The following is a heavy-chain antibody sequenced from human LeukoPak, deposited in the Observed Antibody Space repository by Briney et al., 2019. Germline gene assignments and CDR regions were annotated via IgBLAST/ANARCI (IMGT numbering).Heavy chain of an antibody. J-gene: IGHJ6*03. V-gene: IGHV1-18*01. CDR3: ARDGPTSIAALGYYHMDV. CDR2: IGAYKGNT. Sequence: ASVKVSCKASRYTFTSYGINWVRQAPGQGLEWMGWIGAYKGNTHYAQKLQGRVTMTKDTSTNTAYMELRNLRSDDTAVYYCARDGPTSIAALGYYHMDVWGKGTTVTVSS. D-gene: IGHD6-6*01. CDR1: RYTFTSYG.